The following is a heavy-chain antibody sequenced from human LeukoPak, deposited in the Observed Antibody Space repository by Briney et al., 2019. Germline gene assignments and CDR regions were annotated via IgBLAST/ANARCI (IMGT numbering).Heavy chain of an antibody. CDR2: IKSKTDGGTT. J-gene: IGHJ4*02. CDR3: ARILGGSSGYYLDC. V-gene: IGHV3-15*01. CDR1: GFTFSNAW. D-gene: IGHD3-22*01. Sequence: PGGSLRLSCAASGFTFSNAWMSWVRQAPGKGLEWVGRIKSKTDGGTTDYAAPVKGRFTISRDDSKNTLYLQMNTLRAEDTAVYYCARILGGSSGYYLDCWGQGTLVTVSS.